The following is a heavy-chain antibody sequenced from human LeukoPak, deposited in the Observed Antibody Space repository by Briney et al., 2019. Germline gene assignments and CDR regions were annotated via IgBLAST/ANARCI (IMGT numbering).Heavy chain of an antibody. CDR3: ASGDSGSYSFTD. CDR1: GGSISSSSYY. J-gene: IGHJ4*02. D-gene: IGHD1-26*01. CDR2: IYYSGST. V-gene: IGHV4-39*01. Sequence: SETLSLTCTVSGGSISSSSYYLGWIRQPPGKGLEWIGSIYYSGSTYYNPSLKSRVTISVDTSKNQFSLKLSSVTAADTAVYYCASGDSGSYSFTDWGQGTLVTVSS.